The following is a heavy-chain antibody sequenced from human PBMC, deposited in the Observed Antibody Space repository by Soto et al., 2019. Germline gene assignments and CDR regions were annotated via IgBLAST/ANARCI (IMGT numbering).Heavy chain of an antibody. V-gene: IGHV5-51*03. CDR3: ARSNGNSGFDFRSAFDI. CDR1: GYSFTSYW. Sequence: EVQLVQSGAEVKKPGESLKISCKGSGYSFTSYWIGWVRQMPGKGLEWTGIIYPGDSDTRFSPSFHGQVTISADKSISTASLQWSSMKASDTAMYYCARSNGNSGFDFRSAFDIWGQGTMVTVSS. J-gene: IGHJ3*02. CDR2: IYPGDSDT. D-gene: IGHD5-12*01.